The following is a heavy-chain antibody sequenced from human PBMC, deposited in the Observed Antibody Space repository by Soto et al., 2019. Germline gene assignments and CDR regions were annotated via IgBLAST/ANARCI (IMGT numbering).Heavy chain of an antibody. J-gene: IGHJ4*02. CDR1: GFRFSDFY. CDR2: ISTSGTNE. CDR3: AHLNTRGYYFDY. V-gene: IGHV3-11*01. Sequence: SLRLSCAASGFRFSDFYMTWIRQAPGKGLEWVSYISTSGTNEFYADSVKGRFTISRDNAKASLYLQMNSLRSEDTATYYCAHLNTRGYYFDYWGQGALVTVSS.